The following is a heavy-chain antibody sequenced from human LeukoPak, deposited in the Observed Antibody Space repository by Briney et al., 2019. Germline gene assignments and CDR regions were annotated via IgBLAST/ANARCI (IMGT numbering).Heavy chain of an antibody. CDR1: GYTFTCYY. Sequence: ASXKVSCKASGYTFTCYYMHWVRQAPGQGLEWLGRINPKTGGSNYAQKFQGRVTMTSDTSTSTAYMELSRLNSDDTAVYYCATLVSGINYWGQGTLVTVSS. CDR2: INPKTGGS. J-gene: IGHJ4*02. D-gene: IGHD1-20*01. V-gene: IGHV1-2*06. CDR3: ATLVSGINY.